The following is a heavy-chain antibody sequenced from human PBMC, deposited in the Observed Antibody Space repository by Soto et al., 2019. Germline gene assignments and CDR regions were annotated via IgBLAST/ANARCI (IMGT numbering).Heavy chain of an antibody. J-gene: IGHJ6*02. CDR1: GFTFSSYA. CDR3: ARDDVVPQPTGQYYYYYGMDV. CDR2: ISYDGSNK. Sequence: VQLVESGGGLVQPGGSLRLSCAASGFTFSSYAMHWVRQAPGKGLEWVAVISYDGSNKYYADSVTGRFTISRDNSKNTLYLQMNSLRVEDSAVYYCARDDVVPQPTGQYYYYYGMDVGGQGTTVTVSS. D-gene: IGHD2-15*01. V-gene: IGHV3-30-3*01.